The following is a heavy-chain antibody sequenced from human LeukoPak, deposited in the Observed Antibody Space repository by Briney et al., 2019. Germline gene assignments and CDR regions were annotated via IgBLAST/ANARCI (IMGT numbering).Heavy chain of an antibody. J-gene: IGHJ4*02. CDR1: GXTFSSYG. D-gene: IGHD5-18*01. Sequence: GGSLRLSCAASGXTFSSYGMHWVRQAPGKGLEWVAVIWHDGSNKYYADSVKGRFTISRDNSKNTLYLQMNSLRAEDTAVFYCARDLLVGYSYGPADYWGQGTLVTVSS. V-gene: IGHV3-33*01. CDR3: ARDLLVGYSYGPADY. CDR2: IWHDGSNK.